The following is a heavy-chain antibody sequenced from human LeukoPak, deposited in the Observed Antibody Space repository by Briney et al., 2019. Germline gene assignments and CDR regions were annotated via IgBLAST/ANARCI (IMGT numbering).Heavy chain of an antibody. CDR3: ARNDYYYYHMNV. V-gene: IGHV4-59*01. J-gene: IGHJ6*03. Sequence: SETLSLTCTVSGGSISSYYWSWIRQPPGKGLEWVGYIYSSGSTNYNPSLKSRVTISVDTSKNQFSLKLNSVTAADTAVYYCARNDYYYYHMNVWGKGTTVTISS. CDR2: IYSSGST. CDR1: GGSISSYY.